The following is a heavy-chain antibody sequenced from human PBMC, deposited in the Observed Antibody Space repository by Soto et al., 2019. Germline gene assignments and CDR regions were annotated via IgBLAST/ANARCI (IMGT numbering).Heavy chain of an antibody. CDR2: ISYDGSKK. J-gene: IGHJ4*02. CDR3: ASPVGDFDPCFDC. D-gene: IGHD4-17*01. Sequence: QVQLVESGGGVVQPGKSLRLSCAASGFRLSDFAMHWVRQAPGKGLEWVAAISYDGSKKYFADSVKGRFTISRDNSNNTLYLQMNSLRPVDTAVYHCASPVGDFDPCFDCWGPGTLVTVSS. CDR1: GFRLSDFA. V-gene: IGHV3-30-3*01.